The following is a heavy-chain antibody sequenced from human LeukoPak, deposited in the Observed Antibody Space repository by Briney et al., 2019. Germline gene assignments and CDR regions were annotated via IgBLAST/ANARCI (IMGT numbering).Heavy chain of an antibody. J-gene: IGHJ3*02. CDR3: AKGPVTTHAFDI. V-gene: IGHV3-7*03. CDR1: GFTFSSYW. CDR2: IKQDGSEK. Sequence: PGGSLRLSCAASGFTFSSYWMNWVRQAPGKGLEWVANIKQDGSEKYYVGSAKGRFTISRDNAKNSLYLQMNSLRAEDTAVYYCAKGPVTTHAFDIWGQGTMVTVSS. D-gene: IGHD4-17*01.